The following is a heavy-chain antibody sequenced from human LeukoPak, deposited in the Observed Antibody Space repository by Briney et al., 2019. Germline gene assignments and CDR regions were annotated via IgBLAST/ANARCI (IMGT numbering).Heavy chain of an antibody. D-gene: IGHD3-3*01. Sequence: PGGSLRLSCAASGSTFSSSWMNWVRQSPGKGLEWVANIKEDGTEKYYVDSVKGRFTIFRDNAKNSLYLQMNSLRAEDTAVYYCARPHNNWRWYFDLWGRGTLVTVSS. J-gene: IGHJ2*01. V-gene: IGHV3-7*03. CDR3: ARPHNNWRWYFDL. CDR2: IKEDGTEK. CDR1: GSTFSSSW.